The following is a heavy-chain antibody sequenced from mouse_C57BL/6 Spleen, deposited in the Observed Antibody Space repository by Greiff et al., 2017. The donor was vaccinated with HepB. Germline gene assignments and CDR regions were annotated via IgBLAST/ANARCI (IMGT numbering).Heavy chain of an antibody. D-gene: IGHD2-4*01. CDR1: GYSITSGYY. CDR3: AREDDYDSYYFDY. J-gene: IGHJ2*01. CDR2: ISYDGSN. Sequence: VQLQESGPGLVKPSQSLSLTCSVTGYSITSGYYWNWIRQFPGNKLEWMGYISYDGSNNYNPSLKNRISITRDTSKNQFFLKLNSVTTEDTATYYCAREDDYDSYYFDYWGQGTTLTVSS. V-gene: IGHV3-6*01.